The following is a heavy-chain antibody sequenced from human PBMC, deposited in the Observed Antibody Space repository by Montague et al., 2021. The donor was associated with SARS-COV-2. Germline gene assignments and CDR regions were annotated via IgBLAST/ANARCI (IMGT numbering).Heavy chain of an antibody. D-gene: IGHD3-10*01. CDR1: GFTFSSYA. V-gene: IGHV3-30*04. J-gene: IGHJ4*02. Sequence: SLRLSCAASGFTFSSYAMHWVRQAPGKGLEWVAVISYDGSNKYYADSVKGRFTISRDNSKNTLYLQMNSLRAVDTAVYYCASLLLWFGEFRAFDYWGQGTLVTVSS. CDR2: ISYDGSNK. CDR3: ASLLLWFGEFRAFDY.